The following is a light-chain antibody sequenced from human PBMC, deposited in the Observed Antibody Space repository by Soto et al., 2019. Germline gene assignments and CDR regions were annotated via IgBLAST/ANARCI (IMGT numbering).Light chain of an antibody. CDR2: KAS. V-gene: IGKV1-5*03. J-gene: IGKJ1*01. CDR1: QSISNW. Sequence: DIQMTQSPSTLSASVGDRVTITCRASQSISNWLAWYQQKPGKAPKLLICKASGLESGVPSRFSGSGSGTEFTLTINSLQPDDFATYYCQQYYNYWTFGQGTKVEIK. CDR3: QQYYNYWT.